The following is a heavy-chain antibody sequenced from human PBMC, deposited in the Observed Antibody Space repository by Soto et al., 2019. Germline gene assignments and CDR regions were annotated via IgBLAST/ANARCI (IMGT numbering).Heavy chain of an antibody. J-gene: IGHJ4*02. Sequence: QVQLQQWGAGLLKPSETLSLTCAVYGGSFSGYYWTWIRQSPEKGLEWIGEVNHSGTTYYNPSLKTRVTISVHTLKNQFALKMSSVTAAETAVYYCARGIGYCSSINCYSSRRLRFDSWGQGTLVTVSS. CDR3: ARGIGYCSSINCYSSRRLRFDS. V-gene: IGHV4-34*01. D-gene: IGHD2-2*01. CDR1: GGSFSGYY. CDR2: VNHSGTT.